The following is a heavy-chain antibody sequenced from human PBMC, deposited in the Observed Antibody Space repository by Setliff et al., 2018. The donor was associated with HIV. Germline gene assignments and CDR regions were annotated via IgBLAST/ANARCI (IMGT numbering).Heavy chain of an antibody. V-gene: IGHV4-39*01. CDR2: IYYSGNT. Sequence: ETLSLTCTVSGGSISSSNYYWGWIRQPPGKGLEWIGSIYYSGNTYYNPSLKSRVTIPVDTSKNQFSLKLTSVTAADTAVYYCARHGITKIVVATPDTIDYWGQGTLVTVS. D-gene: IGHD3-22*01. CDR3: ARHGITKIVVATPDTIDY. CDR1: GGSISSSNYY. J-gene: IGHJ4*02.